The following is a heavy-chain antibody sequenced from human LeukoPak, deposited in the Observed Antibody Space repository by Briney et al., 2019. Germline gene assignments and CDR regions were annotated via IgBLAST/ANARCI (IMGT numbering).Heavy chain of an antibody. D-gene: IGHD1-26*01. J-gene: IGHJ4*02. CDR2: IYYSGST. V-gene: IGHV4-59*12. Sequence: SETLSLTCTVSGGSISSSYWSWIRQPPGKGLEWIGYIYYSGSTNYNPSLKSRVTISVDTSKNQFSLKLSSVTPEDTALYYCARAQAYSGRIFDYWGQGTLVTVSS. CDR1: GGSISSSY. CDR3: ARAQAYSGRIFDY.